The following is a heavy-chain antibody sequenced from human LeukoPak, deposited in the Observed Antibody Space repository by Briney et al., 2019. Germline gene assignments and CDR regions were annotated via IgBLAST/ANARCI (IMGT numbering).Heavy chain of an antibody. CDR3: ARAWNLHYGRDV. D-gene: IGHD1-1*01. CDR2: IYYIGSA. V-gene: IGHV4-59*01. J-gene: IGHJ6*02. CDR1: GGSISNYY. Sequence: SEPLSLTWTVSGGSISNYYWSWLRQPPGKGLGWIGYIYYIGSANYTPTLKSRVTISVDTSKSQFSLKLSSVTAADTAVYYCARAWNLHYGRDVGGRGTALSVS.